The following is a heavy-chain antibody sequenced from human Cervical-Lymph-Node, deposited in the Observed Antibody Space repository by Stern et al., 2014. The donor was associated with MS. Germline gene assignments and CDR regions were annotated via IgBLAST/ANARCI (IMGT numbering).Heavy chain of an antibody. CDR1: GGTFSNYA. V-gene: IGHV1-69*01. Sequence: VQLEESGAEVKKPGSSVKVSCKASGGTFSNYAISWVRQAPGQGLEWMGGIIPNFDSANYAQKFQGRVTITADESTSTAYMELSSLRSEDTAIYYCARARGMDAFDIWGQGTMVTVSS. J-gene: IGHJ3*02. CDR2: IIPNFDSA. CDR3: ARARGMDAFDI.